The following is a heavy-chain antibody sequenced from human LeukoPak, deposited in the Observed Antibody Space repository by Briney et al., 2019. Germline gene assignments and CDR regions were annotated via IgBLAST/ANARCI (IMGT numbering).Heavy chain of an antibody. CDR3: ARTVTPTTKLDY. Sequence: PGGSLRLSCAASGFTFSSYAMSWVRQAPGKGLEWVSAISGSGGSTYYADSVKGRFTISRDNSKNTLYLQMNSLRAEDTAVYYCARTVTPTTKLDYWGQGTLVTVSS. J-gene: IGHJ4*01. CDR2: ISGSGGST. D-gene: IGHD4-17*01. CDR1: GFTFSSYA. V-gene: IGHV3-23*01.